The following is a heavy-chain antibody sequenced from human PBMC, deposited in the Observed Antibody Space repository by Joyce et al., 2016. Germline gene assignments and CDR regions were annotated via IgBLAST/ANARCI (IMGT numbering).Heavy chain of an antibody. CDR1: GYSLTGYW. Sequence: EVQLVQSGAEVKKPGESLRISCKVSGYSLTGYWINWVRHTPGKGLEWLAKIDPSDSSTSCGPSFQGNVTISPDRSISTASLQWSSLKASDTAMYYCARRRDYHFGMDVWGQGTTIIVSS. V-gene: IGHV5-10-1*03. CDR2: IDPSDSST. J-gene: IGHJ6*02. CDR3: ARRRDYHFGMDV.